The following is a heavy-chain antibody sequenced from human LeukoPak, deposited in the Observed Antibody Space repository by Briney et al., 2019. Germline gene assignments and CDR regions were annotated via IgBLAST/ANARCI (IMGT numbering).Heavy chain of an antibody. D-gene: IGHD3-3*01. Sequence: SETLSLTCTVSGGSISNYYWSWIRQPPGKGLEWIGYIYYSGSTSYNPSLKSRVSISVDTSKNQFSLKVSSVTAADTAEYYCARTYFDFWSGDYYYYMEVWGKGTTVTVSS. J-gene: IGHJ6*03. CDR3: ARTYFDFWSGDYYYYMEV. CDR1: GGSISNYY. V-gene: IGHV4-59*01. CDR2: IYYSGST.